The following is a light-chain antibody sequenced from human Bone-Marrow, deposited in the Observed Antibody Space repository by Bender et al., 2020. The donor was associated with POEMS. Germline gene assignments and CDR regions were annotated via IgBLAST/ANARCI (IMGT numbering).Light chain of an antibody. CDR3: AAWDDGLNAVV. CDR2: SNS. J-gene: IGLJ2*01. V-gene: IGLV1-44*01. CDR1: SSNFGSNT. Sequence: QSVLIQPPSASGTPGQKVTISCSGSSSNFGSNTVNWYQRLPATAPKLLIHSNSQRPSGVPDRFTGSKSGTSGSLAISDLQSEDEAYYYCAAWDDGLNAVVFGGGTKVTVL.